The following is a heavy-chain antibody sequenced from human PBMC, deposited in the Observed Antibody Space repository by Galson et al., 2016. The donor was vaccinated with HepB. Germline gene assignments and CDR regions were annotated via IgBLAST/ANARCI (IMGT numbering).Heavy chain of an antibody. CDR2: ISSALSPI. CDR1: GFTFSNSG. V-gene: IGHV3-48*02. Sequence: SLRPSCAASGFTFSNSGVNWVRQAPGKGLQWVSYISSALSPIYYADSVMGRFSISRDNAKNSVYLQMNSLRDEDTAVYYCARELVRSAFDLWGQGTMVTVSS. D-gene: IGHD1-26*01. CDR3: ARELVRSAFDL. J-gene: IGHJ3*01.